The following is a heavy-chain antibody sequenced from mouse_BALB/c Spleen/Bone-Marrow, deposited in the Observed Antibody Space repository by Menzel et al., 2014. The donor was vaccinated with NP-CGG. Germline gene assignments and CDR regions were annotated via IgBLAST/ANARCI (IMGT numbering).Heavy chain of an antibody. V-gene: IGHV14-3*02. CDR1: DTY. Sequence: DTYMHWVKQRPEQGLEWIGRIDPANGNTKYDPKFQGKATITADTSPNTAYLQLSSLTSEDTAVYYCARWEYYAMDYWGQGTSVTVSS. J-gene: IGHJ4*01. D-gene: IGHD4-1*01. CDR3: ARWEYYAMDY. CDR2: IDPANGNT.